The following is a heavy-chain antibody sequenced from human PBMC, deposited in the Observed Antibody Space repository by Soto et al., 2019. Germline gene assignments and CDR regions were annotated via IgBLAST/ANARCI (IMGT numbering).Heavy chain of an antibody. CDR2: INPSGGGT. J-gene: IGHJ4*02. CDR1: GYTFTSYY. D-gene: IGHD1-26*01. V-gene: IGHV1-46*01. CDR3: ARARLVSANPFDY. Sequence: ASVKVSCKASGYTFTSYYLHLWRQAPGQGLEWMGIINPSGGGTSYAQKFQGRVTMTRDTSTSTVYMELSSLRSEDTAVYYCARARLVSANPFDYWGQGTLVTVSS.